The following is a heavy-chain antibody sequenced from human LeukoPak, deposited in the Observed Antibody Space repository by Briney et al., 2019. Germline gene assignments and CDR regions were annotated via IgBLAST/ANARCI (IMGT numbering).Heavy chain of an antibody. V-gene: IGHV4-34*01. D-gene: IGHD3-9*01. Sequence: SSETLSLTCAVYGGSFSGYYWTWIRQPPGKGLEWIGEINHSGSTNYNPSLKSRVTTSVDTSKNQFSLKLSSVTAADTAVYYCARERGYDILTGYYKFFYFDYWGQGTLVTVSS. CDR2: INHSGST. CDR1: GGSFSGYY. J-gene: IGHJ4*02. CDR3: ARERGYDILTGYYKFFYFDY.